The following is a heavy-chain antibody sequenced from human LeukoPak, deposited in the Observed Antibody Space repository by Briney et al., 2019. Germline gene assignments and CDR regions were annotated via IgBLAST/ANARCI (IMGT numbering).Heavy chain of an antibody. V-gene: IGHV1-2*02. CDR3: ARDMDTGPDLFDY. D-gene: IGHD5-18*01. CDR2: INPNSGDT. CDR1: GYTFTANY. Sequence: ASVKVSCKASGYTFTANYMHWVRQAPGQGLEWMGWINPNSGDTDYALKFQGRVTMTRDTSISTAYMELSSLRSDDTAVYYCARDMDTGPDLFDYWGQGTLVTVSS. J-gene: IGHJ4*02.